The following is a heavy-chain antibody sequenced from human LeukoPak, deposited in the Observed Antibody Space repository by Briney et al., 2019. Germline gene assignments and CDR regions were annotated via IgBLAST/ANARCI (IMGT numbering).Heavy chain of an antibody. D-gene: IGHD6-13*01. J-gene: IGHJ4*02. CDR3: AREYSSSWFSDY. CDR2: ISGSSNTI. CDR1: GFTFSTYR. V-gene: IGHV3-48*02. Sequence: GGSLRLSCAASGFTFSTYRMNWVRQAPRKGLEWVSYISGSSNTIYYADSVKGRFTISRDNAKNSLYLHMNSLRDEDTAVYYCAREYSSSWFSDYWGQGTLVTVSS.